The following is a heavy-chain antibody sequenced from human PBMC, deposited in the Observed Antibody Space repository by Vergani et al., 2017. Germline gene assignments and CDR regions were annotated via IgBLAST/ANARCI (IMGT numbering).Heavy chain of an antibody. Sequence: QVQLVQSGAEVKKPGAPVKVSCKASGYTFTSYGISWVRQAPGQGLEWMGWISAYNGNTNYAQKLQGRVTMTTDTSTSTAYMELRSLRSDDTAVYYCARDGYCSSTSCYESYYYYYMDVWGKGTTVTVSS. J-gene: IGHJ6*03. CDR2: ISAYNGNT. CDR1: GYTFTSYG. D-gene: IGHD2-2*03. V-gene: IGHV1-18*01. CDR3: ARDGYCSSTSCYESYYYYYMDV.